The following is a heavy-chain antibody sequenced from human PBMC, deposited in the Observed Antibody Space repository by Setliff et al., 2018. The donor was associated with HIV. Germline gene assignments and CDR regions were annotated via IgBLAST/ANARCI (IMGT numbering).Heavy chain of an antibody. D-gene: IGHD6-13*01. V-gene: IGHV1-24*01. CDR1: GYTLTELS. Sequence: GASVMVSCKVSGYTLTELSRHWVRQAPGKGLEWMGGFDPEDGETIYAQKFQGRVTMTEDTSTDTAYMELSSLRSEDTAVYYCATASPGQQPYYYYYYGMDVWGQGTTVTVSS. CDR3: ATASPGQQPYYYYYYGMDV. CDR2: FDPEDGET. J-gene: IGHJ6*02.